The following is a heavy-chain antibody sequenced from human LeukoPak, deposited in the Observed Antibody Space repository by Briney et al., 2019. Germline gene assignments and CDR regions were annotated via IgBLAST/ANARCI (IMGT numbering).Heavy chain of an antibody. CDR3: ARASYYYDTSGSPRGWFDP. V-gene: IGHV3-11*01. D-gene: IGHD3-22*01. CDR2: ISSSGSTI. J-gene: IGHJ5*02. CDR1: GFTFSDYY. Sequence: GGSLRLSCAASGFTFSDYYMSWIRQAPGKGLEWVSYISSSGSTIYYADSVKGRFTISRDNAKNSLYLQMNSLRAEGTAVYYCARASYYYDTSGSPRGWFDPRGQGTLVTVSS.